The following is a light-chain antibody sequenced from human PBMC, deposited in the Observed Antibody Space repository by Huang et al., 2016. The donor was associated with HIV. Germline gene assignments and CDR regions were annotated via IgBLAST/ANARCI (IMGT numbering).Light chain of an antibody. CDR1: QDISNA. Sequence: DIQMTQSPSSLSASVGDRVTITCRASQDISNAVAWFQQKPGKVPKSRIFGIFKLQGGVPSRFSGSGSGTDFTLTINGLQPEDFATYYCQQYISFPITFGQGTRLDIE. V-gene: IGKV1-16*01. CDR2: GIF. J-gene: IGKJ5*01. CDR3: QQYISFPIT.